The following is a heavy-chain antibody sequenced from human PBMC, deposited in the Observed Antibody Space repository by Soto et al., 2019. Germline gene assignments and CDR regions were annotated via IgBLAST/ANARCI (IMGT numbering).Heavy chain of an antibody. CDR3: ARDYYDSSGYSNWFDP. CDR1: GYTFTSYG. V-gene: IGHV1-18*01. J-gene: IGHJ5*02. D-gene: IGHD3-22*01. Sequence: SVKVSCKASGYTFTSYGISWVRQAPGQGLEWMGWISAYNGNTNYAQKLQGRVTMTTDTSTSTAYMELRSLRSDDTAVYYCARDYYDSSGYSNWFDPWGQGTLVTVSS. CDR2: ISAYNGNT.